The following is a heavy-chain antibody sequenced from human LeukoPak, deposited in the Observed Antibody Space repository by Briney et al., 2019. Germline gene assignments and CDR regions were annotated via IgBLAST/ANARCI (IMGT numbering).Heavy chain of an antibody. CDR3: ARDVPGNPDV. V-gene: IGHV3-21*01. Sequence: PGGSLRLSCADSAFTFSLYSMNWVRQAPGKGLEWVSSISSSSNYIYYADSVKGRFTISRDNAKNSLYLQMNSLRAEDTAVYYCARDVPGNPDVWGKGTTVTVSS. D-gene: IGHD1-14*01. CDR1: AFTFSLYS. J-gene: IGHJ6*04. CDR2: ISSSSNYI.